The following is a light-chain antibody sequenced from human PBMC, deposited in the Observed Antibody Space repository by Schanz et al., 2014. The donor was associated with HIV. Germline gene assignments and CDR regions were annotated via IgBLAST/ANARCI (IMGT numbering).Light chain of an antibody. Sequence: QSALSQPRSVSGSPGQSVTISCTGTSSDIGGYNYVSWYQQHPGKAPKLMIFGVSERPSGVPDRFSGSKSSNTSSLTSSGLKAEDEGDYYCCSYAGSYTVVFGGGTKLTVL. J-gene: IGLJ3*02. CDR2: GVS. V-gene: IGLV2-11*01. CDR1: SSDIGGYNY. CDR3: CSYAGSYTVV.